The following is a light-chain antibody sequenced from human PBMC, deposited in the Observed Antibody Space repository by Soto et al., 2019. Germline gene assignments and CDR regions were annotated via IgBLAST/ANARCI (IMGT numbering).Light chain of an antibody. CDR3: QQSYSTPYT. CDR2: AAS. V-gene: IGKV1-39*01. CDR1: QTVSTY. Sequence: DIQMTQSPSSLSASVGDRVTITCRATQTVSTYLNWFQKKPGKAPKLLIYAASSLQSGVPSRFSGIGSGTDFTLTISSLQPEDFATYYCQQSYSTPYTFGQGTKLEIK. J-gene: IGKJ2*01.